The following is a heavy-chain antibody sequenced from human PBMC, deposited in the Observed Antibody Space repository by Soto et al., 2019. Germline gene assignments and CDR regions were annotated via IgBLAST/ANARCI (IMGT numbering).Heavy chain of an antibody. V-gene: IGHV3-53*01. CDR3: ARDLVESGYPEYFQH. J-gene: IGHJ1*01. CDR1: GFTVSSNY. D-gene: IGHD3-22*01. CDR2: IYSGGST. Sequence: PGGSLRLSCAASGFTVSSNYMSWVRQAPGKGLEWVSVIYSGGSTYYADSVKGRFTISRDNSKNTLYLQMNSLRAEDTAVYYCARDLVESGYPEYFQHWGQGTRVTVFS.